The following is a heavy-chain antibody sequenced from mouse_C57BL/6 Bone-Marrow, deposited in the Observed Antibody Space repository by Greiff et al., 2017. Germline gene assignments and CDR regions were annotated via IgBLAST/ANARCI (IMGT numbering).Heavy chain of an antibody. V-gene: IGHV1-82*01. CDR1: GYAFSSSW. CDR2: IYPGDGDT. D-gene: IGHD1-1*01. J-gene: IGHJ2*01. CDR3: ARSGGSVYFAY. Sequence: VQLQQSGPELVKPGASVKISCKASGYAFSSSWMNWVKQRSGKGLEWIGRIYPGDGDTNYNGKFKGKATLTADKSSSTAYMQLSSLTSEASAVSCCARSGGSVYFAYWGQGTTLTVSS.